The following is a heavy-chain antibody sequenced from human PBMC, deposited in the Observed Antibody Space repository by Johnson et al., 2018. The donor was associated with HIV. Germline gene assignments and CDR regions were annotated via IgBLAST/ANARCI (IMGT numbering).Heavy chain of an antibody. V-gene: IGHV3-30*03. CDR1: GFTFSSYG. CDR3: ARGIIVSTDAFDF. CDR2: ISYDGSNK. J-gene: IGHJ3*01. D-gene: IGHD5/OR15-5a*01. Sequence: QVQLVESGGGVVQPGRSLRLSCAASGFTFSSYGIHWVRQVPGKGLEWVAVISYDGSNKFYADSLQGRFTISRDNSKNTLYLQMNSLRREDTAVYYCARGIIVSTDAFDFWGLGTRVTVSS.